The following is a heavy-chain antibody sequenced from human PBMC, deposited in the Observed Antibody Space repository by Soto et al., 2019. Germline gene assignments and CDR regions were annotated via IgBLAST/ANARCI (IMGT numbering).Heavy chain of an antibody. D-gene: IGHD2-15*01. CDR1: GGTFSSYT. J-gene: IGHJ6*02. CDR2: IIPILGIA. V-gene: IGHV1-69*02. CDR3: ARSIVEEGYYYYYYGMDV. Sequence: QVQLVQSGAEVKKPGSSVKVSCKASGGTFSSYTISWVRQAPGQGLEWMGRIIPILGIANYAQKFQGRVTITADKSTSTAYRELSSLRSEDTAVYYCARSIVEEGYYYYYYGMDVWGQGTTVTVSS.